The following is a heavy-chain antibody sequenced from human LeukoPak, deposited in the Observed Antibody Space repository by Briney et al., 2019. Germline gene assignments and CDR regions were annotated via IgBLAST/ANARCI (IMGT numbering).Heavy chain of an antibody. Sequence: GGSLRLSCATSGFTFSSNWMSWVRHAPGRGLEWVANIKPDGSAEYYAASVKGRFTVSRDNAKNSLYLQMNSLRVEDTAVYYYARGVPYDSWSGPHYSDYWGQGTLVTVSS. CDR3: ARGVPYDSWSGPHYSDY. J-gene: IGHJ4*02. CDR1: GFTFSSNW. V-gene: IGHV3-7*01. CDR2: IKPDGSAE. D-gene: IGHD3-3*01.